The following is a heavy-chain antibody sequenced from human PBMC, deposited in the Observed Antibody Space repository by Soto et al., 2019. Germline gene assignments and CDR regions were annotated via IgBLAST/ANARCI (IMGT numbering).Heavy chain of an antibody. CDR2: IYYSGST. CDR1: GGSISSGGYY. Sequence: QVQLQESGPGLVKPSQTLSLTCTVSGGSISSGGYYWSWIRQHPGKGLEWIGYIYYSGSTYYNPSLKSRVTISVATPKNQFSLKLSSVTAADTAVYYCARDLGTMVRGVIIYHNWFDPWGQGTLVTVSS. CDR3: ARDLGTMVRGVIIYHNWFDP. J-gene: IGHJ5*02. V-gene: IGHV4-31*03. D-gene: IGHD3-10*01.